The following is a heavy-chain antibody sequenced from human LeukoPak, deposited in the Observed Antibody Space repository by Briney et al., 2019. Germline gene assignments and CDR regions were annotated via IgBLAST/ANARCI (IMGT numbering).Heavy chain of an antibody. CDR1: GFTFSSYA. CDR2: ISGSGGGT. D-gene: IGHD2-2*01. CDR3: AKDRHAPGRYCSSTTCFPFDP. V-gene: IGHV3-23*01. Sequence: PGGSLRLSCAASGFTFSSYAMSWVRQAPGKGLEWVSVISGSGGGTYYADSVKGRFTISRDNSKNTLYLQMNSLRVEDTAVYYCAKDRHAPGRYCSSTTCFPFDPWGQGTLVTVSS. J-gene: IGHJ5*02.